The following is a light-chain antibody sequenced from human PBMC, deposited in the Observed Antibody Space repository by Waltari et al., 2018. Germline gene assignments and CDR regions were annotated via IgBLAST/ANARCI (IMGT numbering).Light chain of an antibody. CDR2: DVT. CDR3: CSYAGSDTYV. J-gene: IGLJ1*01. V-gene: IGLV2-11*01. Sequence: QSALTQPRSVSGSPGQSVAISCTGPSSDVGCYNSLSWYQQHPGKAPKIIIYDVTKRPSGVPDRFSGSKSGNTASLTISGLQAEDEADYYCCSYAGSDTYVFGTGTEVTVL. CDR1: SSDVGCYNS.